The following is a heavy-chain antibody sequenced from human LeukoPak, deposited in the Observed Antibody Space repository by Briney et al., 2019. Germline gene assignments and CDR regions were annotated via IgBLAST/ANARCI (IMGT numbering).Heavy chain of an antibody. CDR1: GGSIISYY. D-gene: IGHD1-1*01. V-gene: IGHV4-59*08. CDR3: ARHGTTGIVGANYYMDV. J-gene: IGHJ6*03. Sequence: TSETLSLTCTVSGGSIISYYWSWIRQPPGKGLEWIGYIYYSGSTNYNPSLKSRVTISVDTSKNQFSLKLSSVTAAVTAVYYCARHGTTGIVGANYYMDVWGKGTTVTVSS. CDR2: IYYSGST.